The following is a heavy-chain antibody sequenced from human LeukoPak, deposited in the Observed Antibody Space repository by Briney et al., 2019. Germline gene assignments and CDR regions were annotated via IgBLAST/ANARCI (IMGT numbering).Heavy chain of an antibody. D-gene: IGHD2-8*02. CDR1: GFTFSSYG. CDR2: ISFDGNNK. Sequence: GGSLRLSCAASGFTFSSYGMHWVRQAPGKGLEWVAVISFDGNNKYYADSVKGRFTTSRDNSKNRLYLQMNSLRAEDTAVYYCAKDHYDTGGTYSFDPWGQGTLVTVSS. CDR3: AKDHYDTGGTYSFDP. V-gene: IGHV3-30*18. J-gene: IGHJ5*02.